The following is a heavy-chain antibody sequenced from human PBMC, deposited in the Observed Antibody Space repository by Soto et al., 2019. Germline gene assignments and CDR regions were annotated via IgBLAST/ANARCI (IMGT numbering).Heavy chain of an antibody. CDR3: ARGVLVGATPYYYYGMDV. CDR1: GGSISTYY. V-gene: IGHV4-59*01. D-gene: IGHD1-26*01. J-gene: IGHJ6*02. Sequence: SETLSLTCTVSGGSISTYYWSWIRQPPGKGLEWIGYIYYSGSTNYNPSLKSRVTISVDTSKNQFSLKLSSVTAADTAVYYCARGVLVGATPYYYYGMDVWGQGTTVTVSS. CDR2: IYYSGST.